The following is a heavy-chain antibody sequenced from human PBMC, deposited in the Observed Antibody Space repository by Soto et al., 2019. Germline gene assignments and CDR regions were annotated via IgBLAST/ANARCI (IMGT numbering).Heavy chain of an antibody. V-gene: IGHV5-10-1*01. CDR1: VYGFANYW. CDR3: TRHFGPWGFFDL. CDR2: IDPKDSKT. Sequence: GESLKISCKGSVYGFANYWIAWVRQKPGKGLEWMGAIDPKDSKTNYSPSLRGHVTISTDKSVNSAYLQWSSLQASDTAMYYCTRHFGPWGFFDLWGQGTVVTVSS. D-gene: IGHD3-10*01. J-gene: IGHJ3*01.